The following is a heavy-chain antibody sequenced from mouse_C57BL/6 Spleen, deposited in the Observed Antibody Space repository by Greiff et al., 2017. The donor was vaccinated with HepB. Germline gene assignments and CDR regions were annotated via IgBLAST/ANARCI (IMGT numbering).Heavy chain of an antibody. D-gene: IGHD4-1*01. J-gene: IGHJ4*01. CDR2: IDPSDSYT. V-gene: IGHV1-59*01. CDR3: AREWTGTPRYAMDY. CDR1: GYTFTSYW. Sequence: QVQLQQPGAELVRPGTSVKLSCKASGYTFTSYWMHWVKQRPGQGLEWIGVIDPSDSYTNYNQKFKGKATLTVDTSSSTAYMQLSSLTSEDSAVYYCAREWTGTPRYAMDYWGQGTSVTVSS.